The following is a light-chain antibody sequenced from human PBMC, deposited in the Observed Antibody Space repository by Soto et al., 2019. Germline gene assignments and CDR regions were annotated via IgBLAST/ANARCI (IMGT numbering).Light chain of an antibody. CDR3: QQYNSYQT. Sequence: DIQMPESPSTLSAPVEDRVTITCRASQSISSWLAWYQQKPGKAPKLLIYKASSLESGVPSRFSVSGSGTECTLTISRLQPDELATYYCQQYNSYQTFGQGAKVEIK. CDR2: KAS. V-gene: IGKV1-5*03. J-gene: IGKJ1*01. CDR1: QSISSW.